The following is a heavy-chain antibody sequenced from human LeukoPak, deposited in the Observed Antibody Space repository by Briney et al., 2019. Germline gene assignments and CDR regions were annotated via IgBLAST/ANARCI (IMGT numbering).Heavy chain of an antibody. CDR3: ASGYYYNFDY. V-gene: IGHV3-48*02. D-gene: IGHD3-22*01. CDR1: GFTFSSYS. Sequence: PGGSLRLSCAASGFTFSSYSMNWVRQAPGKGLEWVSYISSSSSTIYYADSVKGRFTISRDNAKNSLYLQMNSLRDEDTAAYYCASGYYYNFDYWGQGTLVTVSS. J-gene: IGHJ4*02. CDR2: ISSSSSTI.